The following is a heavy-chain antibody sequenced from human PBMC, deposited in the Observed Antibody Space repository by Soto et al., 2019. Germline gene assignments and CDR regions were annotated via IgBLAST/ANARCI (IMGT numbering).Heavy chain of an antibody. V-gene: IGHV4-39*01. D-gene: IGHD3-9*01. CDR2: IYYSGST. CDR3: ARGYDILTGPPDY. Sequence: SETLSLTCTVSGGSITSSSFYWGWIRQPPGKGLEWIGIIYYSGSTYYNPSLKSRVTISVDTSKSQFSLNLNSVTAADTAVYYCARGYDILTGPPDYWGPGTLVTVSS. J-gene: IGHJ4*02. CDR1: GGSITSSSFY.